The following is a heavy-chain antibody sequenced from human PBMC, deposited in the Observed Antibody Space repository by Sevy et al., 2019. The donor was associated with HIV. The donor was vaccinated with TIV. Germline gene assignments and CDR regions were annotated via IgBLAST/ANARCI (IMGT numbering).Heavy chain of an antibody. CDR3: ARATPGVTSTSGAFDP. J-gene: IGHJ5*02. CDR2: ISTSRSS. V-gene: IGHV4-61*02. CDR1: GGSIGSGTYY. Sequence: SETLSLTCTVSGGSIGSGTYYWNWIRQPAGKGLEWIGRISTSRSSDYSPSLKSRVTMSIDTSKNQFSLKLSSLTAADTAVYYCARATPGVTSTSGAFDPWGQGTLVTVSS. D-gene: IGHD7-27*01.